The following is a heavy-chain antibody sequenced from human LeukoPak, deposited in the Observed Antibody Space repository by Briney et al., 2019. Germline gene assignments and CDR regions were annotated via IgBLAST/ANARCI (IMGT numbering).Heavy chain of an antibody. CDR3: ARGRDYFDY. J-gene: IGHJ4*02. CDR1: GGSFSGYY. Sequence: SETLSLTCAVYGGSFSGYYWSWIRQPPGKGLEWIGEINHSGSTNYNPSLKSRVTISVDTSKNRFSLKLSSVTAADTAVYYCARGRDYFDYWGQGTLVTVSS. D-gene: IGHD3-10*01. V-gene: IGHV4-34*01. CDR2: INHSGST.